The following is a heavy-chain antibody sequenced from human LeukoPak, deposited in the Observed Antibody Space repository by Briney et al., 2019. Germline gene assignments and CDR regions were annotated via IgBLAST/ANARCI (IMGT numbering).Heavy chain of an antibody. Sequence: ASVKVSCKASGYTFTGYYMRWVRQAPGQGLEWMGRINPNSGGTNYAQKFQGRVTMTRDTSISTAYMELSRLRSDDTAVYYCARGPRDSRWFDPWGQGTLVTVSS. V-gene: IGHV1-2*06. CDR1: GYTFTGYY. CDR3: ARGPRDSRWFDP. D-gene: IGHD3-22*01. CDR2: INPNSGGT. J-gene: IGHJ5*02.